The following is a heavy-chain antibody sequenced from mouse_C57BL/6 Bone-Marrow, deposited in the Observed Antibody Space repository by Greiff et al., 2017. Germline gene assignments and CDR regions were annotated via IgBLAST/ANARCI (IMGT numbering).Heavy chain of an antibody. J-gene: IGHJ3*01. CDR1: GYTFTSYW. D-gene: IGHD1-1*01. CDR3: AREGTTVVGGFAY. CDR2: IHPNSGST. Sequence: QVQLQQPGAELVKPGASVKLSCKASGYTFTSYWMHWVKQRPGQGLEWIGMIHPNSGSTNYNEKFKSKATLTVDKSSSTAYMQLSSLTSEDSAVYYCAREGTTVVGGFAYWGQGTLVTVSA. V-gene: IGHV1-64*01.